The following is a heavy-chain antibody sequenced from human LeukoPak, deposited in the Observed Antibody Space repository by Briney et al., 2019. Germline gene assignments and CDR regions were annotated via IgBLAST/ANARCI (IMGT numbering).Heavy chain of an antibody. CDR2: ISRTTGTT. J-gene: IGHJ4*02. Sequence: QPGGSLELSCAASGFTFSDNAMSWVRPAPGKGLEWVSTISRTTGTTYYAGSVKGRFTISRGNSKNTVSLQVNSLRAEDTAVYYCAKGSHFANCGQGTLVTVSS. CDR3: AKGSHFAN. V-gene: IGHV3-23*01. CDR1: GFTFSDNA.